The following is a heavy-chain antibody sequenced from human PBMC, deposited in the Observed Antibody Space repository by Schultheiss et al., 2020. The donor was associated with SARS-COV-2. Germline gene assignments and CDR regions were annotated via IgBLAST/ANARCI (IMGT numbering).Heavy chain of an antibody. CDR1: GFTFSSYG. CDR2: IWYDGSNK. Sequence: SCAASGFTFSSYGMHWVRQAPGKGLEWVAVIWYDGSNKYYAESVKGRFTISRDNSKNTVYLQMNSLRAEDTAVYYCARDVAWFGRNGMDVWGQGTTVTVSS. V-gene: IGHV3-30*19. J-gene: IGHJ6*02. D-gene: IGHD3-10*01. CDR3: ARDVAWFGRNGMDV.